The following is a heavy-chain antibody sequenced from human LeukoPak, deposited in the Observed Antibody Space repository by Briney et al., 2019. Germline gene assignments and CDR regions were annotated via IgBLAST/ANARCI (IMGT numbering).Heavy chain of an antibody. D-gene: IGHD5-12*01. J-gene: IGHJ3*02. V-gene: IGHV3-66*01. CDR3: AGPRGLASRDAFEI. CDR1: GFTVSSNC. Sequence: PGGSLRLSCAASGFTVSSNCMSWVRQAPGKGLEWVSVIYSGGSTYYADSVKGRFTISRDNSKNTLYLQMNSLRAEDTAVYYCAGPRGLASRDAFEIWGQGTTVTVSS. CDR2: IYSGGST.